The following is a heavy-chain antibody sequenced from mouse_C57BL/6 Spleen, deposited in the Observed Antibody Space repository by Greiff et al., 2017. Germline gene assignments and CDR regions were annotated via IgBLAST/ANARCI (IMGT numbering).Heavy chain of an antibody. CDR3: TTREAMDY. CDR1: GFNIKDDY. Sequence: VQLQQSGAELVRPGASVKLSCTASGFNIKDDYMHWVKQRPEQGLEWIGGIDPENGDTEYASKFQGKATITADTSSNTAYLQLSSLTSEDTAVYYCTTREAMDYWGQGTSVTVSS. CDR2: IDPENGDT. J-gene: IGHJ4*01. V-gene: IGHV14-4*01.